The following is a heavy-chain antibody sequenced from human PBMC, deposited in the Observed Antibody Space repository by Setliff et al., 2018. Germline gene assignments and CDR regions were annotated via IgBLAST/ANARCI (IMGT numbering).Heavy chain of an antibody. V-gene: IGHV4-34*01. D-gene: IGHD2-21*01. CDR1: GGSFSGYY. CDR3: ARDPTSGALFRAFDI. Sequence: SETLSLTCAVYGGSFSGYYWSWIRQPPGKGLEWLGEINHSGSTNCNPSLKSRVTISVDTSKNQFSLKLSSVTAADTAVYYCARDPTSGALFRAFDIWGQGTMVTVSS. CDR2: INHSGST. J-gene: IGHJ3*02.